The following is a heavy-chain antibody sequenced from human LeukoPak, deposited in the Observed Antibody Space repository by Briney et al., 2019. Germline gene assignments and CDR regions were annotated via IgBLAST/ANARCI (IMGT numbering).Heavy chain of an antibody. V-gene: IGHV4-59*01. CDR3: ARGYGGNSLFDY. D-gene: IGHD4-23*01. CDR1: GGSISSYY. CDR2: IYYSGST. J-gene: IGHJ4*02. Sequence: SETLSLTCTVSGGSISSYYWSWIRQPPGKGLEWNGYIYYSGSTNYNPSLKSRTTISVDTSKNQFSLKLSSVTAADTAVYYCARGYGGNSLFDYWGQGTLVTVSS.